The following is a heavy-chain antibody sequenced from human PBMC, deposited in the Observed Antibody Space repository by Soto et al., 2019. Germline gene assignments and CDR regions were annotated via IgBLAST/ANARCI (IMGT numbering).Heavy chain of an antibody. Sequence: PSETLSLTCTVSGGSISSYYWTWIRQPPGKGLEWIGYIYSSGSTSFNPSLESRVAMSVDTSKNHFSLNLSSVTAADMAVYYCAREGSYSAYNFAHGIQLWSFDFWGQGARVTVSS. CDR3: AREGSYSAYNFAHGIQLWSFDF. V-gene: IGHV4-59*12. J-gene: IGHJ4*02. CDR2: IYSSGST. CDR1: GGSISSYY. D-gene: IGHD5-12*01.